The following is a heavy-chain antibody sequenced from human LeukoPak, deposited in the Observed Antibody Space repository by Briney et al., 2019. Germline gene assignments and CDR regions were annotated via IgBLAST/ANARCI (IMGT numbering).Heavy chain of an antibody. CDR3: ARSRYQLLFDYYYYGMDV. V-gene: IGHV1-2*02. CDR1: GYTFTGYY. CDR2: INPNSGGT. J-gene: IGHJ6*02. Sequence: ASVKVSCKASGYTFTGYYMHWVRQAPGQGLEWMGWINPNSGGTNYAQKFQGRVTMTRDTSISTAYMELSRLRSDDTAVYYCARSRYQLLFDYYYYGMDVWGQGTTVTVSS. D-gene: IGHD2-2*01.